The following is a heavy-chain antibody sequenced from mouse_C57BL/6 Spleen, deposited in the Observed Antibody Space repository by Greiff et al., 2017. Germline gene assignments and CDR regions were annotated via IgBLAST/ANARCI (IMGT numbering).Heavy chain of an antibody. CDR1: GFTFSDYG. J-gene: IGHJ1*03. CDR2: ISSGSSTI. V-gene: IGHV5-17*01. D-gene: IGHD2-4*01. CDR3: ARGDDYERDFDV. Sequence: VQLQQSGGGLVKPGGSLKLSCAASGFTFSDYGMHWVRQAPEKGLEWVAYISSGSSTIYYADTVKGRFTISRDNAKNTLFLQMTSLRSEDTAMYYCARGDDYERDFDVWGTGTTVTVSS.